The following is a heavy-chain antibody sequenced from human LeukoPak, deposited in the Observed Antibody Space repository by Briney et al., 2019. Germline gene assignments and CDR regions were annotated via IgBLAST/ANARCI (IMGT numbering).Heavy chain of an antibody. Sequence: KPSETLSLTCTASGDSISSYYWSWIRQPPGKGLEWIGYIYYSGSSNYNPSLRSRVTISVDTSKNQVSLKLTSVTAADTAVYYCARAKKAVAGFFDYWGQGPLVTVSS. D-gene: IGHD6-19*01. CDR2: IYYSGSS. CDR3: ARAKKAVAGFFDY. J-gene: IGHJ4*02. CDR1: GDSISSYY. V-gene: IGHV4-59*01.